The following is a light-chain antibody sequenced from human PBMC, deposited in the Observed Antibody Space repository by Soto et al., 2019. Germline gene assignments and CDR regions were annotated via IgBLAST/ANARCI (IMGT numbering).Light chain of an antibody. CDR1: QSISSG. J-gene: IGKJ1*01. CDR3: QQYNSYPRT. Sequence: DIQMTQSPSTLSASVGDRVTITCRASQSISSGLAWYQQKPGKAPNLLIYKASSLESGVPSRFSGSGSGTEFTLTISSLQPDDFVTYYCQQYNSYPRTFGQGTKVEIK. V-gene: IGKV1-5*03. CDR2: KAS.